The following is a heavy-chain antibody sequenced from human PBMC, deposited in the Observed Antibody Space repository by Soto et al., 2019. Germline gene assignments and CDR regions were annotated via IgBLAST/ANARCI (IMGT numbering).Heavy chain of an antibody. CDR2: FNGNGGGT. D-gene: IGHD2-15*01. CDR1: GFSFSTYA. CDR3: AKDNSLHWFDP. J-gene: IGHJ5*02. V-gene: IGHV3-23*01. Sequence: EVQLLESGGGLVQPGGSLRLACASSGFSFSTYAMTLVRQAPGQGLEWVLTFNGNGGGTYYADSVKGRFTISRDNSKNTLYLQMDSLTAEDTATYYCAKDNSLHWFDPWGQGTLVTVSP.